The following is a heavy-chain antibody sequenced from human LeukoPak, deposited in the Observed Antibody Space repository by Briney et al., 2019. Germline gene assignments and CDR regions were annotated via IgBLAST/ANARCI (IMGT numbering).Heavy chain of an antibody. Sequence: AASVKVSCKASGNTFTDYHLHWLRQAPGQGLEWMGWISPNSGGTNSAQKFQGRVTMTRDTSISTAYLELSGLISDDTAVYYCAKWDYHLLHIDYWGQGTLVTVSS. CDR3: AKWDYHLLHIDY. CDR2: ISPNSGGT. V-gene: IGHV1-2*02. CDR1: GNTFTDYH. D-gene: IGHD1-26*01. J-gene: IGHJ4*02.